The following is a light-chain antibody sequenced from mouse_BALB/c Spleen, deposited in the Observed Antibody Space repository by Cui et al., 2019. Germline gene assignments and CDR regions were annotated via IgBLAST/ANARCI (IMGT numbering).Light chain of an antibody. V-gene: IGKV4-74*01. Sequence: QIVLTQSPAIMPASLGERVTMTCTASSSVSSSYLHWYQQKPGSSPKLWIYSTSNLASGVPARFSGSGSGTSYSLTSSSMEAEDAATYYCHQYHRSPFTFGSGTKLEIK. CDR2: STS. CDR1: SSVSSSY. J-gene: IGKJ4*01. CDR3: HQYHRSPFT.